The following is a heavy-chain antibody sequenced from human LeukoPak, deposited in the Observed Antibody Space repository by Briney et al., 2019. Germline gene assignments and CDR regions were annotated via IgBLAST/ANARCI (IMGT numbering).Heavy chain of an antibody. J-gene: IGHJ5*02. CDR1: GGSMSGYF. V-gene: IGHV4-59*04. D-gene: IGHD3-10*01. CDR2: IYYSGTT. CDR3: ARHDYYGSLNWFDP. Sequence: SETLSLTCTVSGGSMSGYFWSWIRQPPGKGLEWIGTIYYSGTTYYNPSLKSRLTISVDTSKNQFSLKLTSVTAADTAVYYCARHDYYGSLNWFDPWGQGTLITVSS.